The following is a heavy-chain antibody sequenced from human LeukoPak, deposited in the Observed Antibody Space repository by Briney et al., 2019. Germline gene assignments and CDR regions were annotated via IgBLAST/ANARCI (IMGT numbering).Heavy chain of an antibody. J-gene: IGHJ4*02. CDR1: GFSLSSYA. V-gene: IGHV3-23*01. D-gene: IGHD2-15*01. Sequence: PGGSLRLSCAASGFSLSSYAMSWVRQAPGKGLEWVSAISSSDDCTYHAGSVRGRFTISRDSSKNTLYLQMNNLRTEDAAIYYCAKAPVTSCRGAFCYPLDSWGQGTLVTVSS. CDR3: AKAPVTSCRGAFCYPLDS. CDR2: ISSSDDCT.